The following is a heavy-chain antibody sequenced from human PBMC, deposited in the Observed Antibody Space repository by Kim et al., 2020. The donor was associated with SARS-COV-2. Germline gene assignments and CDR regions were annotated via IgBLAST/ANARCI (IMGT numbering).Heavy chain of an antibody. V-gene: IGHV3-48*02. J-gene: IGHJ4*02. D-gene: IGHD6-6*01. CDR3: ASPTTSSTSLPAY. Sequence: GGSLRLSCAASGFSFSDYNMNWVRQAPGKGLEWVSYISNSGSNVYYAASVRGRFTISRDNAKKSLYLQMNSLRDEDTAVYYCASPTTSSTSLPAYWGQGTLVTVSS. CDR2: ISNSGSNV. CDR1: GFSFSDYN.